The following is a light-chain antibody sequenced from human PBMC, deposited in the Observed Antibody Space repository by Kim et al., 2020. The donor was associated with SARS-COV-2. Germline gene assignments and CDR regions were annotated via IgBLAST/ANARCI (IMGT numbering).Light chain of an antibody. CDR1: QGIFNY. J-gene: IGKJ5*01. V-gene: IGKV1-27*01. Sequence: ASVRDRVTITCRASQGIFNYLAWYQQKPGKVPKLLIYDASTLLSGVPSRFSGSGSGTDFTLTISSLQPEDVATYYCQKYNSAPCTFGQGTRLEIK. CDR3: QKYNSAPCT. CDR2: DAS.